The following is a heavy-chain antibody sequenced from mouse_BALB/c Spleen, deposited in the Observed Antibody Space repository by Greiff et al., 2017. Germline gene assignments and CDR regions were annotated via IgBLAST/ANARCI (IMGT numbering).Heavy chain of an antibody. Sequence: EVQGVESGGGLVQPGGSLRLSCATSGFTFSDFYMEWVRQPPGKRLEWIAASRNKANDYTTEYSASVKGRFIVSRDTSQSILYLQMNALRAEDTAIYYCARVYGSRRYWYFDVWGAGTTVTVSS. D-gene: IGHD1-1*01. CDR3: ARVYGSRRYWYFDV. CDR1: GFTFSDFY. CDR2: SRNKANDYTT. V-gene: IGHV7-1*02. J-gene: IGHJ1*01.